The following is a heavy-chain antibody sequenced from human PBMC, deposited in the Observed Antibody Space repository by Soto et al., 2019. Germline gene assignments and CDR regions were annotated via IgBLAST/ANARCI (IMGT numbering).Heavy chain of an antibody. CDR3: ARDLFGNSVIP. D-gene: IGHD3-10*02. CDR1: GGSLTGYY. CDR2: IDYRGNT. J-gene: IGHJ5*02. V-gene: IGHV4-59*01. Sequence: SETLSLTCTVSGGSLTGYYWSWIRQPPGKGLQWIGYIDYRGNTDYNPSLKSRVTISLDTSKNKFSLNLTSVTAADTAVYYCARDLFGNSVIPWVQGTLVTVSS.